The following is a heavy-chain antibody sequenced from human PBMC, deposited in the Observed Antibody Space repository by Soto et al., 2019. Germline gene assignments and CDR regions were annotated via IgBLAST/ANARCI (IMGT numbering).Heavy chain of an antibody. V-gene: IGHV1-18*01. D-gene: IGHD2-8*01. CDR2: VSAYNGDT. J-gene: IGHJ4*02. Sequence: ASVKVSCKASGYTFTSYGISWVRQAPGQGLEWMGWVSAYNGDTNYAQNFQGRVTMTTDTSTSTAYMDLRSLRSDDTATYYCARERGYCANGVCFRYDYWGQGTLITVCS. CDR1: GYTFTSYG. CDR3: ARERGYCANGVCFRYDY.